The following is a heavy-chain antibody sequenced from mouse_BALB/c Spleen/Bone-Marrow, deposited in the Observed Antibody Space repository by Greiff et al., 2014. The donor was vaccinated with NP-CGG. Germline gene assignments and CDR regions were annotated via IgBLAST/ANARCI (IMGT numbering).Heavy chain of an antibody. V-gene: IGHV5-6-3*01. CDR3: VRGNYGNYVDYFDF. Sequence: DVKLVESGGGLVQPGGSLKLSCAASGFTFSNYGMSWVRQTPDKRLELVATINSDGGSTYYPDSVKGRFTIYRGTAKNTLYLQMSSLKSEETAMYYCVRGNYGNYVDYFDFWGQGTTLTVSS. CDR1: GFTFSNYG. D-gene: IGHD2-1*01. J-gene: IGHJ2*01. CDR2: INSDGGST.